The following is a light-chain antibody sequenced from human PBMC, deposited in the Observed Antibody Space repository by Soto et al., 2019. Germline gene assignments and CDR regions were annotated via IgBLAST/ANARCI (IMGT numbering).Light chain of an antibody. V-gene: IGLV2-14*03. CDR1: SGDIDTYDF. CDR2: DVT. J-gene: IGLJ1*01. Sequence: QSVLTQPAAVSGSPGQSITISCTGTSGDIDTYDFVSWYQVHPGKAPKLMIYDVTYRPSGVSDRFTGSRSDNAASLTISGLQPEDGAVYYCNSYTTNNAFVFGTGTRSPS. CDR3: NSYTTNNAFV.